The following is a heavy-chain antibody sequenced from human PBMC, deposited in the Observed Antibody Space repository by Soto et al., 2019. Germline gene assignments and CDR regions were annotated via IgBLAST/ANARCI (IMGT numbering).Heavy chain of an antibody. CDR2: IWYDGSNK. J-gene: IGHJ4*02. Sequence: QVQLVESGGGVVQPGRSLRLSCAASGFTFSSYGMHWVRQAPGKGLEWVAVIWYDGSNKYYADSVKGRFTISRDNSKNTLYLQMNSLRAEDTAVDYCAREGYYYDSSGYLDYWGQGTLGTVSS. D-gene: IGHD3-22*01. CDR1: GFTFSSYG. CDR3: AREGYYYDSSGYLDY. V-gene: IGHV3-33*01.